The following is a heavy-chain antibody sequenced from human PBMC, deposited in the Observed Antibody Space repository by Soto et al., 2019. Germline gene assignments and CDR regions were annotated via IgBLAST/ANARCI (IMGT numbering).Heavy chain of an antibody. V-gene: IGHV3-30-3*01. CDR3: ARVNCISTSCYFDY. D-gene: IGHD2-2*01. CDR2: ISYDGSNK. CDR1: GFTFSSYA. Sequence: QVQLVESGGGVVQPGRSLRLSCAASGFTFSSYAMHWVRQAPGKGLEWVAVISYDGSNKYYADSVKGRFTISRDNSKNTLYLQMNSLRAEDTAVYYCARVNCISTSCYFDYWGQGTLVTVSS. J-gene: IGHJ4*02.